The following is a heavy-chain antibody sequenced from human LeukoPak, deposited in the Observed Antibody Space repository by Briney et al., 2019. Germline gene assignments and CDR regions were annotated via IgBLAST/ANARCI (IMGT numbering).Heavy chain of an antibody. CDR2: ISSSSSYI. CDR3: ARTTVAAAGTLDAFDI. D-gene: IGHD6-13*01. CDR1: GFTFSSYS. V-gene: IGHV3-21*01. Sequence: GGSLRLSCAASGFTFSSYSMNWVRQAPGKGLEWVSSISSSSSYIYYADSVKGRFTISRDNAKNSLYLQMNSLRAEDTAVYYCARTTVAAAGTLDAFDIWGQGTMVTVSS. J-gene: IGHJ3*02.